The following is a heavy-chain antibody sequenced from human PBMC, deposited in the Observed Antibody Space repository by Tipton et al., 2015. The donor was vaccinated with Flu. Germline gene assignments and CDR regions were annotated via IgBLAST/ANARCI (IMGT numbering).Heavy chain of an antibody. D-gene: IGHD6-6*01. CDR2: IKQDGNEK. CDR1: GFTFSSYW. CDR3: ARAVGSSSSY. J-gene: IGHJ4*02. V-gene: IGHV3-7*01. Sequence: SLRLSCAASGFTFSSYWMHWVRQAPGKGLEWVANIKQDGNEKYYVDSVKGRFTISRDNAKNSLYLQINSLRAEDTAVYYCARAVGSSSSYWGQGTLVTVSS.